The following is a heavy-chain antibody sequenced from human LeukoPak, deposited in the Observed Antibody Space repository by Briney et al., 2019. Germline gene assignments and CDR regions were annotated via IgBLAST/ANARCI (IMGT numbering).Heavy chain of an antibody. CDR1: GFTFSSYS. CDR3: ARVNDPHYYYYGMDV. Sequence: GSLRLSCAASGFTFSSYSMNWVRQAPGKGLEWVSSISSSSSYIYYADSVKGRFTISRDNAKNSLYLQMNSLRAEDTAVYYCARVNDPHYYYYGMDVWGQGTTVTVSS. CDR2: ISSSSSYI. J-gene: IGHJ6*02. V-gene: IGHV3-21*01. D-gene: IGHD3-16*01.